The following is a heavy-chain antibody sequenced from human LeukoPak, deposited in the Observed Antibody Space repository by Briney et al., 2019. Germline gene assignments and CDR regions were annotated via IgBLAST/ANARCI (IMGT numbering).Heavy chain of an antibody. CDR1: GYTFTSYA. CDR3: ARDQEGFDY. V-gene: IGHV1-46*01. CDR2: IYPRDGST. J-gene: IGHJ4*02. Sequence: ASVKASCKASGYTFTSYAMHWVRQAPGQGLEWMGMIYPRDGSTSYAQKFQGRVTVTRDTSTSTVHMELSGLRSEDTAVYYCARDQEGFDYWGQGTLVTVSS.